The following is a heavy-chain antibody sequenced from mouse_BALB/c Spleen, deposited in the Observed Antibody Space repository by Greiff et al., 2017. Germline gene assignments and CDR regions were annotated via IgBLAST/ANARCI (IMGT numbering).Heavy chain of an antibody. CDR2: ISSGGST. CDR3: ASGYYDYDGLGY. V-gene: IGHV5-6-5*01. J-gene: IGHJ2*01. D-gene: IGHD2-4*01. CDR1: GFTFSSYA. Sequence: EVQLVESGGGLVKPGGSLKLPCAASGFTFSSYAMSWVRQTPEKRLAWVASISSGGSTYYPDSVKGRFTISRDNARNILYLQMSSLRSEDTAMYYCASGYYDYDGLGYWGQGTTLTVSS.